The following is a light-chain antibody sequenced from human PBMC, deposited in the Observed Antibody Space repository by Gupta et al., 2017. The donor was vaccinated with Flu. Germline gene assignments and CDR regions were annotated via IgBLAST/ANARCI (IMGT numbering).Light chain of an antibody. CDR2: GAS. J-gene: IGKJ2*01. CDR3: QQYDYWHT. CDR1: QSISSN. V-gene: IGKV3-15*01. Sequence: SPATLSVSPGERATLACRASQSISSNLAWYQQKPGQAPRLLIYGASTRATGIPATFSGSGSGTEFTLTISSLQSEDVAVYYCQQYDYWHTFGQGTKLEIK.